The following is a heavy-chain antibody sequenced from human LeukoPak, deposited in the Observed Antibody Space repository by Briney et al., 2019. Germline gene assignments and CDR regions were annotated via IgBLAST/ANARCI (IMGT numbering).Heavy chain of an antibody. CDR2: ISGSGDYT. D-gene: IGHD2-21*01. Sequence: GGSLRLSCAASGFTFSSYAMTWVRQAPGKGLEWVSSISGSGDYTNYAGSVKGRFTISRDNSKNTLYLQMNSLRAEDTAVYYCARGDIVVVAPLFQHWGQGTLVTVSS. J-gene: IGHJ1*01. CDR3: ARGDIVVVAPLFQH. CDR1: GFTFSSYA. V-gene: IGHV3-23*01.